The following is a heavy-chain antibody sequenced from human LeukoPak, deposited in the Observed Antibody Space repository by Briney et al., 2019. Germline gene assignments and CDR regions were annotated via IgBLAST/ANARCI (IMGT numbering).Heavy chain of an antibody. V-gene: IGHV4-31*03. CDR1: GGSISSGGYY. Sequence: SETLSLTCTVSGGSISSGGYYWSWIRQHPGKGLEWIVYIYYSGSTYYNPSLKSRVTISVDTSKNQFSLKLSSVTAADTAVYYCASSIPLPVVVTAMHQFDYWGQGTLVTVSS. D-gene: IGHD2-21*02. CDR3: ASSIPLPVVVTAMHQFDY. CDR2: IYYSGST. J-gene: IGHJ4*02.